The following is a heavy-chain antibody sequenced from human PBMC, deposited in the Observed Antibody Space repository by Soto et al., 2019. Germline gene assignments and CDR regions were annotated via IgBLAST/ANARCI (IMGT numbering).Heavy chain of an antibody. CDR1: GYTFTSYD. CDR2: MNPNSGNT. CDR3: ARCQTSGWRNDAFDI. Sequence: ASVKVSCKASGYTFTSYDINWVRQATGQGPEWMGWMNPNSGNTGYAQKFQGRVTMTRNTSISTAYMELSSLRSEDTAVYYCARCQTSGWRNDAFDIWGQGTMVTVSS. J-gene: IGHJ3*02. V-gene: IGHV1-8*01. D-gene: IGHD6-19*01.